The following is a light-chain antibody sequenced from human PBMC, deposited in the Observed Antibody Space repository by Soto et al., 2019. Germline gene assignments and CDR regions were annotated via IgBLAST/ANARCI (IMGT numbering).Light chain of an antibody. V-gene: IGKV1-12*01. J-gene: IGKJ5*01. CDR3: QQANSFPIT. Sequence: DIQMTQSPSSLSASVGDRVTITCRASQSISTWLVWYQQKPGKAPKVLIYDASSLQSGVPSRFGGSGSGTDFTLTIDSLQPEDFATYFCQQANSFPITFGQGTRLEIK. CDR2: DAS. CDR1: QSISTW.